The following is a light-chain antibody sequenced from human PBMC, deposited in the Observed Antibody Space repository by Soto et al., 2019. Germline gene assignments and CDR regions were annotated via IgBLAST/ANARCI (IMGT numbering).Light chain of an antibody. J-gene: IGLJ1*01. CDR1: SNDVGGYNY. Sequence: QSALTQPASVSGSPGQSITISCSGTSNDVGGYNYVSWYQQHPGKAPKVMIYEVSYRSSGVSNRFSGSKSGNTASLTISGLQAEDEGDYYCFSYTSSSTRVFGTGTKVTVL. V-gene: IGLV2-14*01. CDR2: EVS. CDR3: FSYTSSSTRV.